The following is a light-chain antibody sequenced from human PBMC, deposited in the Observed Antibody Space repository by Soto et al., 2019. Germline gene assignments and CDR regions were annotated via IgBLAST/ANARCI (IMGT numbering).Light chain of an antibody. Sequence: QSVLTQPASVSGSPGQSITISCTGTSSDIGGYNHVSWYQQLPGKAPKLMIYAVSNRPAGVSSRFSGSKSGNTASLTISGLQADDEADYYCSSYTNSGPYVFGTGTKVTVL. CDR2: AVS. V-gene: IGLV2-14*01. CDR3: SSYTNSGPYV. CDR1: SSDIGGYNH. J-gene: IGLJ1*01.